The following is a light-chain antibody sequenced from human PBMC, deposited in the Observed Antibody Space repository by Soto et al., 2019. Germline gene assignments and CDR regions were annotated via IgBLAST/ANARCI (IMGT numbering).Light chain of an antibody. CDR2: NNF. J-gene: IGLJ3*02. CDR1: NSNIGSNT. Sequence: QLVLTQPPSASGTPGQRITISCSGSNSNIGSNTVSWYQQLPGTAPKLLIYNNFHRPSGVPDRFSGSKSGPSASLAISGLQSEDEADYYCAAWDGRLNGNWVFGGGTKVTVL. CDR3: AAWDGRLNGNWV. V-gene: IGLV1-44*01.